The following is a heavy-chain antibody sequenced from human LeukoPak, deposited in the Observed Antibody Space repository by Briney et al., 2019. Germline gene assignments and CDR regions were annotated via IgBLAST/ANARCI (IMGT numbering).Heavy chain of an antibody. V-gene: IGHV1-2*02. Sequence: ASVKVSCKASGYSFTGYFMHWVRQAPGQGLEWMGWINPNSGGTNYAQKFQGRVTMTRDTSISTAYMELSRLRSDDTAVYYCARSRSDYDILTGYSNTYYFDYWGQGTLVTVSS. CDR2: INPNSGGT. J-gene: IGHJ4*02. CDR1: GYSFTGYF. D-gene: IGHD3-9*01. CDR3: ARSRSDYDILTGYSNTYYFDY.